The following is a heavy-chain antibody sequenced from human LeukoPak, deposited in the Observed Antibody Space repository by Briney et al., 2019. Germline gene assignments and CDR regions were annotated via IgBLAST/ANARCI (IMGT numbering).Heavy chain of an antibody. CDR1: GFTFSSYA. Sequence: PGGSLRLSCAASGFTFSSYAMSWVRQAPGKGLEWVANIKQDGSEKYYVDSVKGRFTISRDNAKNSLYLQMNSLRAEDTAVYYCAREVRGTSPLDVWGKGTTVTVSS. J-gene: IGHJ6*04. CDR2: IKQDGSEK. D-gene: IGHD2-2*01. CDR3: AREVRGTSPLDV. V-gene: IGHV3-7*01.